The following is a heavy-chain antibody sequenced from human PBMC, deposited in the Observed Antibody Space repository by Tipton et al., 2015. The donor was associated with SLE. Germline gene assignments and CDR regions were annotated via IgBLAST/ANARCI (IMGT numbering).Heavy chain of an antibody. Sequence: TLSLTCTVSGGSISSHYWSWIRQPPGKGLEWIGEINHSGSTNYNPSLKSRVAISIDTSKNQFSLKLTSVTAADTAVYYCANQNWNYYFWGQGNLVTVSS. CDR1: GGSISSHY. J-gene: IGHJ4*02. D-gene: IGHD1-7*01. CDR3: ANQNWNYYF. CDR2: INHSGST. V-gene: IGHV4-34*01.